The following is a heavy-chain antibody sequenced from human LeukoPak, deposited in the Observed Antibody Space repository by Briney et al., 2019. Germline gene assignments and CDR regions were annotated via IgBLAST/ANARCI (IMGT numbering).Heavy chain of an antibody. CDR1: GFTFSGSG. CDR2: IRYDGSNK. Sequence: GGSLRLSCAASGFTFSGSGMHWVRQAPGKGLEGVTFIRYDGSNKCYTDSVKGRFTISRDNSKNTLYLQMDSLRAEDTAVYYCARDYDFWSGYYSPTRGYFGYWGQGTLVTVSS. J-gene: IGHJ4*02. CDR3: ARDYDFWSGYYSPTRGYFGY. D-gene: IGHD3-3*01. V-gene: IGHV3-30*02.